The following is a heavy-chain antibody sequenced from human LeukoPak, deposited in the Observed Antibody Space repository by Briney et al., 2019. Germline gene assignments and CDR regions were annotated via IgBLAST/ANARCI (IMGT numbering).Heavy chain of an antibody. V-gene: IGHV1-2*02. CDR1: GYTFTGYY. CDR2: INPNSGGT. Sequence: ASVKVSCKASGYTFTGYYMHWVRQAPGQGLEWMGWINPNSGGTNYAQKFQGRVTMTRDTSISTAYMELSRLRSDDTAVYYCARRRTYYYYYYGMDVWGQGTTVTVSS. J-gene: IGHJ6*02. CDR3: ARRRTYYYYYYGMDV.